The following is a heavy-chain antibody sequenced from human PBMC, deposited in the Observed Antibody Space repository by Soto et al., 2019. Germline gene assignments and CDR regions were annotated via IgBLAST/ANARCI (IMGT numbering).Heavy chain of an antibody. V-gene: IGHV6-1*01. CDR3: AREGYPVYSSSSWFDY. CDR2: TYYRSKWYN. J-gene: IGHJ4*02. Sequence: SQTLSLTCAISGDSVPSNSAAWNWIRQSPSRGLEWLGRTYYRSKWYNDYAVSVKSRITISPDTSKNQFSLQLNSVTPEDTAVYYCAREGYPVYSSSSWFDYWGQGTLVTVSS. CDR1: GDSVPSNSAA. D-gene: IGHD6-6*01.